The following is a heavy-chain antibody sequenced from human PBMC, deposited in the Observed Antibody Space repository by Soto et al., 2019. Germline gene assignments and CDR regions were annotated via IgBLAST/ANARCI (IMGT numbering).Heavy chain of an antibody. CDR2: IYYSGST. CDR3: ARHGSDYGAITARFDP. CDR1: GGSISSYY. V-gene: IGHV4-59*08. D-gene: IGHD4-17*01. Sequence: SETLSLTCTVSGGSISSYYWSWIRQPPGKGLEWIGYIYYSGSTNYNPSLKSRVTISVDTSKNQFSLKLSSVTAADTAVYYCARHGSDYGAITARFDPWGQGTLVTVSS. J-gene: IGHJ5*02.